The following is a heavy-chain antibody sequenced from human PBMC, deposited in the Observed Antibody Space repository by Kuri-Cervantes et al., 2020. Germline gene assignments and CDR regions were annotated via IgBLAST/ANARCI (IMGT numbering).Heavy chain of an antibody. Sequence: SGPTLVKPTQTLTLTCTFSGFSLSTSGVGVGWICQPPGKTLEWLAVIYWDDDKRYSPSLKSRLTITKDTSKNQVVLTMTNMDPVDTATYYCAHKGDCSGGSCYGYWGQGTLVTVSS. J-gene: IGHJ4*02. CDR2: IYWDDDK. CDR1: GFSLSTSGVG. V-gene: IGHV2-5*02. D-gene: IGHD2-15*01. CDR3: AHKGDCSGGSCYGY.